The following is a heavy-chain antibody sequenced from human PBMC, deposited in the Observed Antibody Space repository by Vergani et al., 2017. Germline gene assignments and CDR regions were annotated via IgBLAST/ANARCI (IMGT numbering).Heavy chain of an antibody. D-gene: IGHD3-22*01. CDR3: AIEGNYYDSTGFGPGGSFD. CDR1: GFTFSSYA. J-gene: IGHJ4*02. Sequence: ELPLLESGGGLVQPGGSLRLSCAASGFTFSSYAMSWVRQAPGKGLEWVSAISGSGGSTYYADSVKGRFTISRDNSKNTLYLQMNSLRADDRAVYYCAIEGNYYDSTGFGPGGSFDWGPGTLVTGSS. V-gene: IGHV3-23*01. CDR2: ISGSGGST.